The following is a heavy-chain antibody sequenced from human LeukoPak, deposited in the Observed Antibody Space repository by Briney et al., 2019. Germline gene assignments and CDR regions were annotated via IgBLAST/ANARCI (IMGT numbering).Heavy chain of an antibody. CDR3: AKDYYALLWFGEFNRKYYFDY. J-gene: IGHJ4*02. Sequence: GGTLRLSCAVSGFTFYNYGMSWVRQAPGKGLEWVSAITASGAATYIADSVKGRFVISRDNSKNTLYLQMNSLRAEDTAVYYCAKDYYALLWFGEFNRKYYFDYWGQGTLVTVSS. D-gene: IGHD3-10*01. CDR1: GFTFYNYG. V-gene: IGHV3-23*01. CDR2: ITASGAAT.